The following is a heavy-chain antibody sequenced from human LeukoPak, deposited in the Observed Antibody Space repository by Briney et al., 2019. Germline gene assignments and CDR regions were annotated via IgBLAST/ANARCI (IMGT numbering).Heavy chain of an antibody. D-gene: IGHD6-19*01. J-gene: IGHJ4*02. Sequence: GESLKISCKGSGYSFTSYWIGWVRQMPGKGLEWMGIIYPGDSDTRYSPSFQGQVTISADKSISTAYLQWSSLKASDTAMYYCARLPYTASLAVAGTPDYWGQGTLVTVSS. CDR1: GYSFTSYW. V-gene: IGHV5-51*01. CDR2: IYPGDSDT. CDR3: ARLPYTASLAVAGTPDY.